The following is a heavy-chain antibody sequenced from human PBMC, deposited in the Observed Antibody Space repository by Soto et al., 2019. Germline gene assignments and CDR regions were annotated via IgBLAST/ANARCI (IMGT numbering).Heavy chain of an antibody. CDR1: GFTFSSYS. Sequence: GGSLRLSCAASGFTFSSYSMNWVRQAPGKGLEWVSSISSSSSYIYYADSVKGRFTISRDNAKNSLYLQMNSLRAEDTAVYYCARSPGGYCSSTSCYSPYWGQGTLVTVSS. CDR2: ISSSSSYI. V-gene: IGHV3-21*01. D-gene: IGHD2-2*01. CDR3: ARSPGGYCSSTSCYSPY. J-gene: IGHJ4*02.